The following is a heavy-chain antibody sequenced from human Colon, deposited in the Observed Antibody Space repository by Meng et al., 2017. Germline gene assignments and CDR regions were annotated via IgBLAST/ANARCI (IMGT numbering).Heavy chain of an antibody. V-gene: IGHV1-18*01. Sequence: ASVKVSCKASGYIFTNYGISWIRQAPGQGPEWMGWNSAYNDKTTYVQKFQGRVTMTTDTSTNTAYMELTSLRSDDTAVYYCARDQTFPDYWGQGTLVTVSS. CDR2: NSAYNDKT. J-gene: IGHJ4*02. CDR1: GYIFTNYG. CDR3: ARDQTFPDY. D-gene: IGHD2/OR15-2a*01.